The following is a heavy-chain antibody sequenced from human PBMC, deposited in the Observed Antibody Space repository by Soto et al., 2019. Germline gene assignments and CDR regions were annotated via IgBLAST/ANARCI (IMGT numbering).Heavy chain of an antibody. CDR3: ARHSPSISPAHTWFDP. CDR2: IYYSGST. J-gene: IGHJ5*02. D-gene: IGHD3-3*02. CDR1: GGSISSSSYY. V-gene: IGHV4-39*01. Sequence: QLQLQESGPGLVKPSETLSLTCTVSGGSISSSSYYWGWIRQPPGKGLEWIGSIYYSGSTYYNPSLTSRVTISVDTSKNQFSLKLSSVTAADTAVYYCARHSPSISPAHTWFDPWGQGTLVTVSS.